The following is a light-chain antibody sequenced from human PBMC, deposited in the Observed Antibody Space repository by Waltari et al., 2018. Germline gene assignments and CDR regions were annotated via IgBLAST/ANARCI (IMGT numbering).Light chain of an antibody. J-gene: IGKJ1*01. Sequence: IVVTQSPGTLSLSPGERATLPFSASQNVRKSLAWYQQKPGQAPKLLIYGASTRPTGIPDRFTGSGSGTDFSLTISSLEPEDFAIYFCQHYERFPATFGQGTKVEIK. CDR1: QNVRKS. CDR3: QHYERFPAT. V-gene: IGKV3-20*01. CDR2: GAS.